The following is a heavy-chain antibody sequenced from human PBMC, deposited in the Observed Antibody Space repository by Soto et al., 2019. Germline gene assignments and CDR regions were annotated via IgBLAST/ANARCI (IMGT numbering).Heavy chain of an antibody. D-gene: IGHD6-19*01. V-gene: IGHV4-59*01. CDR3: ARDHAGSGWYDY. Sequence: SETLSLTCTVSGGSISSYYWSWIRQPPGKGLEWIGYIYYSGSTNYNPSLKSRVTISVDTSKNQFSLKLSSVTAADTAVYYCARDHAGSGWYDYWGQGTLVTVS. CDR2: IYYSGST. CDR1: GGSISSYY. J-gene: IGHJ4*02.